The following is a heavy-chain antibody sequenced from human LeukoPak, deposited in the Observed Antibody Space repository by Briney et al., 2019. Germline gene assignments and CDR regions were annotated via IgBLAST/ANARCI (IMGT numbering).Heavy chain of an antibody. CDR3: ATEVMITFGGVIANDY. J-gene: IGHJ4*02. CDR2: ISYDGSNK. Sequence: PGGSLRLSCAASGFTFSSYAMHWVRQAPGKGLEWVAVISYDGSNKYYADSVKGRFTISRDNSKNTLYLQMNSLRAEDTAAYHCATEVMITFGGVIANDYWGQGTLVTVSS. CDR1: GFTFSSYA. D-gene: IGHD3-16*02. V-gene: IGHV3-30*04.